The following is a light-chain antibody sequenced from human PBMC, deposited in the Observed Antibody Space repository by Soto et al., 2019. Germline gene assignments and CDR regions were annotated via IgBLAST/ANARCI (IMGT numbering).Light chain of an antibody. CDR3: QQCYMGWT. CDR1: QSINKW. J-gene: IGKJ1*01. V-gene: IGKV1-5*01. CDR2: DAS. Sequence: DIQMTQSPSTLSASVGDTVTITCRASQSINKWLAWYQQKPGKAPTLLIYDASTLESGVPSRFSGTGSGTEFTFSITSLQPEDFGTYYCQQCYMGWTFGQGTKVDIK.